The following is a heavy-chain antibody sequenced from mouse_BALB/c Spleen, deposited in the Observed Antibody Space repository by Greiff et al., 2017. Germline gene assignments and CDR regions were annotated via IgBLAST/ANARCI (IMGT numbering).Heavy chain of an antibody. CDR3: ARKGVLAMDD. J-gene: IGHJ4*01. V-gene: IGHV1-69*01. D-gene: IGHD1-1*01. Sequence: QVQLQQPGAELVMPGASVKMSCKASGYTFTDYWMHWVKQRPGQGLEWIGAIDTSDSYTSYNPKFKGKATLTVDESSSTAYMQLSSLTSEDSAVYYCARKGVLAMDDWGQGTSVTVSS. CDR1: GYTFTDYW. CDR2: IDTSDSYT.